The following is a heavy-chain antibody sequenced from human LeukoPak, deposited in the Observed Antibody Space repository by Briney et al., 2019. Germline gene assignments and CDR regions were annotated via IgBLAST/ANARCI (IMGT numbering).Heavy chain of an antibody. D-gene: IGHD3/OR15-3a*01. CDR2: IYYSGNT. V-gene: IGHV4-39*07. J-gene: IGHJ5*02. Sequence: KPSETLSLTCTVSGGSISSSSYYWGWIRQPPGKGLEWIGSIYYSGNTYYNPSLKSRVTISVDTSKNQFSLKLSSVTAADTAVYYCARDLDFSQNWFDPWGQGTLVTVSS. CDR1: GGSISSSSYY. CDR3: ARDLDFSQNWFDP.